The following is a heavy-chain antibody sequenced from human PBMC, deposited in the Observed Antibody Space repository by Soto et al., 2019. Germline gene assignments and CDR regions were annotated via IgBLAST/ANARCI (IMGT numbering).Heavy chain of an antibody. V-gene: IGHV3-7*03. D-gene: IGHD3-16*02. CDR2: IKQDGSEK. J-gene: IGHJ4*02. CDR1: AFTFSSYW. CDR3: AKERDYDAWGSYRYTSDI. Sequence: DVRLVESGGGLVQPGGSLRLSCAASAFTFSSYWMSWVRQAPGKGLEWVASIKQDGSEKYYVDSVKGRFTISRDNAKNSLYLQMSSLRAEDTAVYYCAKERDYDAWGSYRYTSDIWGQGTPVTVSS.